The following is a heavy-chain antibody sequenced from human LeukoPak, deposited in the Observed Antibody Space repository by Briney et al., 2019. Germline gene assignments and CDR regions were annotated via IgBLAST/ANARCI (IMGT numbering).Heavy chain of an antibody. J-gene: IGHJ4*02. D-gene: IGHD1-20*01. V-gene: IGHV3-11*01. CDR2: IDPSGTAL. Sequence: GGSLRLSCAASGFTIRDYVRSWVRQAPGKGLEWVSYIDPSGTALYYADSVKGRFTVSRDNGKNSLSLQLRSLRAEDTALYYCARAAYNWNWGQGTLVTVSS. CDR3: ARAAYNWN. CDR1: GFTIRDYV.